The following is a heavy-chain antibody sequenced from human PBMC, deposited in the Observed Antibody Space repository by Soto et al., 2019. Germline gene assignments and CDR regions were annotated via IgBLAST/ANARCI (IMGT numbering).Heavy chain of an antibody. Sequence: QLQLQESGPGLVKPSETLSLTCTVSGGSISSSSYYWGWIRQPPGKGLEWIGSIYYSGSTYYNPSLKSRVTISVDTSKNQFSLKLSSVTAADTAVYYCARHAIQGWFDPWGQGTLVTVSS. CDR1: GGSISSSSYY. J-gene: IGHJ5*02. CDR2: IYYSGST. CDR3: ARHAIQGWFDP. V-gene: IGHV4-39*01. D-gene: IGHD2-2*01.